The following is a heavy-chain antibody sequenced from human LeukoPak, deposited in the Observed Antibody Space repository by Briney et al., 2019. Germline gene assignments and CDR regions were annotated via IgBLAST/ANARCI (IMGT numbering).Heavy chain of an antibody. J-gene: IGHJ4*02. CDR2: IYYSGST. CDR1: GGSISSSSYY. Sequence: SETLSLTCTVSGGSISSSSYYWGWIRQPPGKGLEWIGSIYYSGSTYYNPSLKSRVTISVDTSKNQFSLKLSSVTAADTAVYYCARQVEVKYYDFWSGYLAEGDINYFDYWGQGTLVTVSS. V-gene: IGHV4-39*01. D-gene: IGHD3-3*01. CDR3: ARQVEVKYYDFWSGYLAEGDINYFDY.